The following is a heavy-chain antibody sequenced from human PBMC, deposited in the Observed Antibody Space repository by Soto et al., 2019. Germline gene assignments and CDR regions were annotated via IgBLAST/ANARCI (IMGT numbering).Heavy chain of an antibody. Sequence: EVQVVESGGGLIQPGGSLRLSCEVSGFSVTANYMSWVRQAPGKGLEWVSVIYSGGSTYYIDSVKGRFSISRDISKNTLYLPMNSLRAEDTAVYYCQGYGYGGQGTLVTVSS. CDR1: GFSVTANY. V-gene: IGHV3-53*01. D-gene: IGHD5-12*01. J-gene: IGHJ4*02. CDR2: IYSGGST. CDR3: QGYGY.